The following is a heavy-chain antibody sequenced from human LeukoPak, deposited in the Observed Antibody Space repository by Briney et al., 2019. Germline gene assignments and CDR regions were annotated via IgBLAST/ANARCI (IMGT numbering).Heavy chain of an antibody. CDR3: VKDQHCSTIICATRTGFDP. J-gene: IGHJ5*02. D-gene: IGHD2-2*01. Sequence: PGGSLRLSCSASGFTFSNYAMHWVRQAPGKGLEFVSGISSTGGSTNYPDSVKDRFSISRDNSKNTLYVQMTSLRADDTAVYYCVKDQHCSTIICATRTGFDPWGQGTSVTVSS. V-gene: IGHV3-64*03. CDR1: GFTFSNYA. CDR2: ISSTGGST.